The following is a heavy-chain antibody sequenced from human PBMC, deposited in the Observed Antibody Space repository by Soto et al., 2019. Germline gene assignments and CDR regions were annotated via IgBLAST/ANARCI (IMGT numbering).Heavy chain of an antibody. CDR1: GFTFSGYW. CDR2: IKQDGSEK. V-gene: IGHV3-7*03. J-gene: IGHJ4*02. CDR3: ARVEPVCYFDY. Sequence: EVQLVESGGGLVQRGGSLRLRCAASGFTFSGYWMSWVRQAPGKGLEWVANIKQDGSEKYYGDIVKGRFSISRDNAKNSVFLEMESLRAEDLVVYFSARVEPVCYFDYWGQVILVTVSS.